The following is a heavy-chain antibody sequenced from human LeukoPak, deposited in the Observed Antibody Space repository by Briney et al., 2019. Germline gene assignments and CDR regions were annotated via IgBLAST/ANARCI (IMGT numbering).Heavy chain of an antibody. CDR1: GFTFSSYA. J-gene: IGHJ6*04. CDR2: ISSSGSTI. D-gene: IGHD3-10*02. Sequence: GRSLRLSCAASGFTFSSYAMHWVRQAPGKGLECVSYISSSGSTIYYADSVKGRFTISRDNAKNSLYLQMNSLRAEDTAVYYCAELGITMIGGVWGKGTTVTISS. CDR3: AELGITMIGGV. V-gene: IGHV3-48*03.